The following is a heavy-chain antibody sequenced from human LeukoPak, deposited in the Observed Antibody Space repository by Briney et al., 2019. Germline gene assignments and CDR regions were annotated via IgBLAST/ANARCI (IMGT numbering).Heavy chain of an antibody. V-gene: IGHV4-61*02. Sequence: SQTLSLTCTVSGVSIWKTFYCWSWIRQPAGKGLEWIGRICTSGNTNYNPSLKSRVSMSVDTSKNQFSLELRSVTAADTAVYFCARAGYTISSYRFDYWGQGALVTVSS. D-gene: IGHD3-16*02. CDR2: ICTSGNT. CDR3: ARAGYTISSYRFDY. J-gene: IGHJ4*02. CDR1: GVSIWKTFYC.